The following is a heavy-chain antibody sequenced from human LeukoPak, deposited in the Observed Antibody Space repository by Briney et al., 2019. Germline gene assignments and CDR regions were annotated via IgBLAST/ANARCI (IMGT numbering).Heavy chain of an antibody. CDR1: GFSFDGCG. V-gene: IGHV3-20*04. D-gene: IGHD5-12*01. CDR2: INFNSAST. J-gene: IGHJ6*03. Sequence: GGSLRLPCVGSGFSFDGCGMNWVRQAPGKGLEWVSGINFNSASTVYEESVRGRFTISRDHGKNSLYLQMTSLRVEDTALYYCARDVGYTGQKYHYYMNVWGEGTTVIVSS. CDR3: ARDVGYTGQKYHYYMNV.